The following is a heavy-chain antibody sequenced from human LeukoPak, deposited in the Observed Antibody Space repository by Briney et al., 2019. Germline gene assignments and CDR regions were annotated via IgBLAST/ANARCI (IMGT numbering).Heavy chain of an antibody. J-gene: IGHJ6*03. CDR1: GGSFSGYY. D-gene: IGHD5-24*01. Sequence: SETLSLTCAVYGGSFSGYYWSWIRQPPGKGLEWIGEINHSGSTNYNPSLKSRVTISVDTSKNHFSLKLSSVTAADTAVYYCATLRRDGYNPYYYYMDVWGKGTTVTISS. CDR3: ATLRRDGYNPYYYYMDV. V-gene: IGHV4-34*01. CDR2: INHSGST.